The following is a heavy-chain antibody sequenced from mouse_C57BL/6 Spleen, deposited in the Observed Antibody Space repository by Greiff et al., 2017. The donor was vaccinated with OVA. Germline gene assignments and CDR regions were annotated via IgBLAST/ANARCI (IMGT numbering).Heavy chain of an antibody. CDR2: IYPRDGST. V-gene: IGHV1-85*01. CDR3: ARRGSYYGSSYSYAMDY. CDR1: GYTFTSYD. J-gene: IGHJ4*01. D-gene: IGHD1-1*01. Sequence: VQLQESGPELVKPGASVKLSCKASGYTFTSYDINWVKQRPGQGLEWIGWIYPRDGSTKYNEKFKGKATLTVDTSSSTAYMELHSLTSEDSAVYFCARRGSYYGSSYSYAMDYWGQGTSVTVSS.